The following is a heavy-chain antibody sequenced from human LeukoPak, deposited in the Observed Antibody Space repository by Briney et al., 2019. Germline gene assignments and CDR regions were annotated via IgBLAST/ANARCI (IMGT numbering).Heavy chain of an antibody. CDR2: LSSSGGST. CDR3: ARLLRKDSSGWNYYYYMDV. J-gene: IGHJ6*03. Sequence: GGTLRLSCVPSGLTFSNYGMSWVRQAPGRGLEWVSALSSSGGSTYYADSVKGRFTISRDNSKNTLYLQMGSLRAEDMGVYYCARLLRKDSSGWNYYYYMDVWGKGTTVTISS. CDR1: GLTFSNYG. D-gene: IGHD3-22*01. V-gene: IGHV3-23*01.